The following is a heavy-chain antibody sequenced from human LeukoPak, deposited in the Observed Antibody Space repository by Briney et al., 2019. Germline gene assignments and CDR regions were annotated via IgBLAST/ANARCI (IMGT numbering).Heavy chain of an antibody. J-gene: IGHJ4*02. Sequence: GGSPRLSCAASGFTFSTYSMKWVRQAPGKGLEWVANIKQDGSEKYYVDSVKGRFTISRDNAKNSLYLQMNSLRAEDTAVYYCARTRITMIVGLASRFDYWGQGTLVTVSS. CDR3: ARTRITMIVGLASRFDY. D-gene: IGHD3-22*01. V-gene: IGHV3-7*01. CDR1: GFTFSTYS. CDR2: IKQDGSEK.